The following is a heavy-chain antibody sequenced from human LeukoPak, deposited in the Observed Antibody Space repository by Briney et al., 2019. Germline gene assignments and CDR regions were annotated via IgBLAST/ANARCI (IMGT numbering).Heavy chain of an antibody. D-gene: IGHD2-2*02. CDR2: MNPNSGNT. CDR3: ARGTPYCSSASCYNY. J-gene: IGHJ4*02. Sequence: ASVKVSCKASGYTFTSYGISWVRQAPGQGLEWMGWMNPNSGNTGHAQKFQGRIAMTRDTSISTAYMELSRLRSEDTAVYYCARGTPYCSSASCYNYWGQGTLVTVSS. V-gene: IGHV1-8*02. CDR1: GYTFTSYG.